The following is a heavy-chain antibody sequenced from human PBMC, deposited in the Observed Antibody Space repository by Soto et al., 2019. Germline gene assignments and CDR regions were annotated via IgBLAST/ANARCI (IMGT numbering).Heavy chain of an antibody. V-gene: IGHV3-48*02. D-gene: IGHD1-26*01. CDR1: GFTFSSYS. CDR2: ISSSSSTI. Sequence: HPGGSLRLSCAASGFTFSSYSMNWVRQAPGKGLEWVSYISSSSSTIYYADSVKGRFTISRDNAKNSLYLQMNSLRDEDTAVYYCARDFSGRYYLRKLDYYGMDVWGQGTTVNVSS. J-gene: IGHJ6*02. CDR3: ARDFSGRYYLRKLDYYGMDV.